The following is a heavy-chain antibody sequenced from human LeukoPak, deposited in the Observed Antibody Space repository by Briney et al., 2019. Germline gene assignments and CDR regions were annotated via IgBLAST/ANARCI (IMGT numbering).Heavy chain of an antibody. V-gene: IGHV1-2*02. J-gene: IGHJ5*02. CDR3: ARDPDSSGYYWFDP. CDR2: INPNSGGT. D-gene: IGHD3-22*01. CDR1: GYTFTGYY. Sequence: GASVKVSCKASGYTFTGYYMHWVRQAPGQGLEWMGWINPNSGGTNYAQKFQGRVTMTRDTSISTAYMELSRLRSDDTAVYYCARDPDSSGYYWFDPWGQGSLVTASS.